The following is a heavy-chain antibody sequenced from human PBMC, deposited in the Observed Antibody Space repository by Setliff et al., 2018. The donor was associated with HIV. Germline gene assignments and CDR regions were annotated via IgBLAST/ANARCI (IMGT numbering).Heavy chain of an antibody. CDR1: GGSITTYF. V-gene: IGHV4-59*01. CDR2: IYYNGGT. J-gene: IGHJ5*02. Sequence: SETLSLTCTVSGGSITTYFWSWIRQPPGKGLEWIAYIYYNGGTTYNPSLKSRATISLDTSKNHFSLKLSSVTADDTAVYYCARGGYWFDPWGQGTLVTDSS. CDR3: ARGGYWFDP.